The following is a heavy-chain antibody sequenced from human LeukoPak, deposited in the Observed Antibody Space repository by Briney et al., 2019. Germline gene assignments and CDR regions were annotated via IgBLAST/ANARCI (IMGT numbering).Heavy chain of an antibody. CDR3: ARDLPTTVTTGWFDP. CDR1: GGSISSYY. V-gene: IGHV4-4*07. D-gene: IGHD4-11*01. CDR2: IYTSGGT. Sequence: PSETLSLTCTVSGGSISSYYWSWIRQPAGKGLEWIGRIYTSGGTNYNPSRKSRVTMSVDTSKNQFSLKLSSVTAADTAVYYCARDLPTTVTTGWFDPWGQGTLVTVSS. J-gene: IGHJ5*02.